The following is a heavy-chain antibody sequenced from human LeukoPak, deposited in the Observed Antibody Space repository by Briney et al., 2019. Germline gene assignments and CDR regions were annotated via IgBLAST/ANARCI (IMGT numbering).Heavy chain of an antibody. D-gene: IGHD3-9*01. Sequence: GGSLRLSCAASGFTFSSYWMSWVRQAPGKGLEWVANIKQDGSERYYVDSVKGRFTISRDNAKNSLYLQMNSLRAEDTAVYYCARDGLRFYDILTGPIFDYWGQGTLVAVSS. V-gene: IGHV3-7*01. J-gene: IGHJ4*02. CDR3: ARDGLRFYDILTGPIFDY. CDR1: GFTFSSYW. CDR2: IKQDGSER.